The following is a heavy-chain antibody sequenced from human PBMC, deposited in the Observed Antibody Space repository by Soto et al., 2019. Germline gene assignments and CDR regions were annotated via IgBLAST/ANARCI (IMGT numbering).Heavy chain of an antibody. Sequence: EVQLVQSGAEVKKPGESLQISCKGSGYSFTSYWIGWVRQMPGKGLEWMGIIYPGDSDTRYSPSFQGQVTISADKSISTAYLQWSSLKASDTAMYYCARSRKVVAATTQFDYWGQGTLVTVSS. J-gene: IGHJ4*02. V-gene: IGHV5-51*03. CDR2: IYPGDSDT. D-gene: IGHD2-15*01. CDR3: ARSRKVVAATTQFDY. CDR1: GYSFTSYW.